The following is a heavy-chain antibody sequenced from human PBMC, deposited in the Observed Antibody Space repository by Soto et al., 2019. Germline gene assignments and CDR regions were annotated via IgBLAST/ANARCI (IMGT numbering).Heavy chain of an antibody. V-gene: IGHV4-31*03. Sequence: SETLSLTCTVSGGSISSGGYYWSWIRQHPGKGLEWIGYIYYSGSTYYNPSLKSRVNISVDTSKNQFSLKLSSVTAADTAVYYCARVWGGALDIWGQGTMVTVS. D-gene: IGHD3-10*01. CDR1: GGSISSGGYY. J-gene: IGHJ3*02. CDR2: IYYSGST. CDR3: ARVWGGALDI.